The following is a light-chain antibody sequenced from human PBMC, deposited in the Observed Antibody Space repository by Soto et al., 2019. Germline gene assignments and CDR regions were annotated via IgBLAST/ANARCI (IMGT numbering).Light chain of an antibody. V-gene: IGKV1-27*01. CDR2: SAS. J-gene: IGKJ5*01. Sequence: DIQMTQSPSSLSASVGDRVTITCRASQDISVYLAWYQQKPGKVPKLLIYSASTLQSAVPSRFSGSGSGTDCTLTISSLQPEDVATYFCQKFNTAPLTFGQGTRLEIK. CDR3: QKFNTAPLT. CDR1: QDISVY.